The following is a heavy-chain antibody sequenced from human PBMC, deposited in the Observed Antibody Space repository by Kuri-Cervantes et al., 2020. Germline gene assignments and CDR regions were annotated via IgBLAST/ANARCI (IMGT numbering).Heavy chain of an antibody. D-gene: IGHD2-21*02. V-gene: IGHV3-33*01. J-gene: IGHJ3*02. Sequence: GESLKISCAASGFTFSGYGMHWVRQAPGKGLDWVAVIWHDGDNKYYADSVKGRFTISRDNSKNTLYLQMNSLRAEDTAVYYCARRVTPRAFDIWGQGTMVTVSS. CDR1: GFTFSGYG. CDR2: IWHDGDNK. CDR3: ARRVTPRAFDI.